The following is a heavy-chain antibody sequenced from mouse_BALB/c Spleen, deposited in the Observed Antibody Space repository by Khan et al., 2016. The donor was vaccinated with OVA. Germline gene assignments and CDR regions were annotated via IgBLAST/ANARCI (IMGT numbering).Heavy chain of an antibody. V-gene: IGHV1-87*01. CDR1: GYTFTSYW. CDR2: IYPGDADT. D-gene: IGHD2-14*01. J-gene: IGHJ4*01. Sequence: VQLQQSGAELARPGASVKLSCKASGYTFTSYWMQWVKQRPGQGLEWIGAIYPGDADTRYTQKFKGKATLTADKSSSTAYMQLTSLASEDSAVYYCARYYRYDGGYAMAYWGQGTSVTVSS. CDR3: ARYYRYDGGYAMAY.